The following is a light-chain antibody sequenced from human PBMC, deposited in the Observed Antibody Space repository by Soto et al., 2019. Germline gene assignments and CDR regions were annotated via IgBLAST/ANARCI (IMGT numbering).Light chain of an antibody. CDR1: QSVSSNY. Sequence: EIVLTQFPGTLSLTPGERATLSCRASQSVSSNYLAWYQQRPGQPPNLLIFGASNRAPGIPARFSGSGSGTDFSLTISRLEPEDFAVYYCQHYDSARWTFGLGAKV. V-gene: IGKV3-20*01. J-gene: IGKJ1*01. CDR2: GAS. CDR3: QHYDSARWT.